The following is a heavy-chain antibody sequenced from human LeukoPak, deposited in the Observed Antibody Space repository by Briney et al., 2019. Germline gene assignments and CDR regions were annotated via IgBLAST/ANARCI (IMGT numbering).Heavy chain of an antibody. J-gene: IGHJ6*02. CDR3: ASFRGAIPDYYYYGMDV. Sequence: EASVKVSCKASGYTFTNYYVHWVRQAPGQGLEWMGIINSSGGSTSYAQKFQGRVTMTRDTSTSTVYMELSSLRSEDTAVYYCASFRGAIPDYYYYGMDVWGQGTTVTVSS. D-gene: IGHD4/OR15-4a*01. CDR2: INSSGGST. CDR1: GYTFTNYY. V-gene: IGHV1-46*01.